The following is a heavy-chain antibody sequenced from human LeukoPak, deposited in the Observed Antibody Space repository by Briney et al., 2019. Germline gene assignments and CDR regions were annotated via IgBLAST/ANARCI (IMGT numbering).Heavy chain of an antibody. V-gene: IGHV3-23*01. J-gene: IGHJ5*02. Sequence: GGSLRLSCAASGFTFSSYVMNWVRQAPGKGLEWVSGISGGGGSTYYADSVKGRFTISRDNSKNTLYLQKNSLRAEDTAVYYCAKGGYCSTTSCYVGWFDPWGQGTLVTVSS. CDR3: AKGGYCSTTSCYVGWFDP. CDR2: ISGGGGST. D-gene: IGHD2-2*01. CDR1: GFTFSSYV.